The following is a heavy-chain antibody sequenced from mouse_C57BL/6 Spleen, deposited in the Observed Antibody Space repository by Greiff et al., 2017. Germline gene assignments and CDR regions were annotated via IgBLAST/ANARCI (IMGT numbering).Heavy chain of an antibody. CDR1: GYTFTSYW. J-gene: IGHJ1*03. CDR3: AAGDGYYVRYFDV. Sequence: QVQLKQPGTELVKPGASVKLSCKASGYTFTSYWMHWVKQRPGQGLEWIGNINPSNGGTNYNEKFKSKATLTVDKSSSTAYMQLSSLTSEDSAVYYCAAGDGYYVRYFDVWGTGTTVTVSS. D-gene: IGHD2-3*01. V-gene: IGHV1-53*01. CDR2: INPSNGGT.